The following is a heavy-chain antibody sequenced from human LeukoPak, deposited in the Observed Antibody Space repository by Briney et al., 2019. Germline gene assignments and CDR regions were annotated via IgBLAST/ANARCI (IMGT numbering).Heavy chain of an antibody. CDR1: GYTFTSYD. Sequence: ASVKVSCKASGYTFTSYDINWVRQATGQGLEWMGWMNPNSGSTGYAQKFQGRVTMTRNTSISTAYMELSSLRSEDTAVYYCAREDSSSSVWFDPWGQGTLVTVSS. CDR3: AREDSSSSVWFDP. J-gene: IGHJ5*02. D-gene: IGHD6-6*01. V-gene: IGHV1-8*01. CDR2: MNPNSGST.